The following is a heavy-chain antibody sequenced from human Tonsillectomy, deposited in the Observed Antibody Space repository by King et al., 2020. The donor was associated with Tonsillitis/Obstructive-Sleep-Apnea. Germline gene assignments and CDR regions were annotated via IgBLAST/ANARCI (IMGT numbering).Heavy chain of an antibody. Sequence: QLVQSGAEVKKPGASVKVSCKASGYTFTSYALQWVRPAPGQRLEWMGWIITGNGNTKYPKNFQERDTITRDTSASTAYMELSSLTSEDTAVYYFVRRSGLYYFDSWGQGTLVTVSS. CDR1: GYTFTSYA. D-gene: IGHD3-3*01. CDR3: VRRSGLYYFDS. J-gene: IGHJ4*02. CDR2: IITGNGNT. V-gene: IGHV1-3*04.